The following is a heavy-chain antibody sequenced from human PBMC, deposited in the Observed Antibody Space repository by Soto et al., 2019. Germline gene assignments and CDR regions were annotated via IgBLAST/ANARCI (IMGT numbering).Heavy chain of an antibody. Sequence: QLQLQESGPGLVKPSETLSLTCTVSGGSISSSSYYWGWIRQPPGKGLEWIGSIYYSGTTYYNPSPKSRVTISVDTYKNQFCLRLSSVAAADTAVYYCARIDVVTATDYFDSWGQGTLVTVSS. CDR3: ARIDVVTATDYFDS. V-gene: IGHV4-39*01. J-gene: IGHJ4*02. D-gene: IGHD3-22*01. CDR1: GGSISSSSYY. CDR2: IYYSGTT.